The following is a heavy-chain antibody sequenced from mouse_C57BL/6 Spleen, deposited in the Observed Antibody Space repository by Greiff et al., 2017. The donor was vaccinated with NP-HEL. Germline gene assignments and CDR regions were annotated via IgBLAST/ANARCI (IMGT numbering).Heavy chain of an antibody. CDR2: INPNNGGT. CDR3: ARAGGEKFDYYGSRDLYWYFDV. J-gene: IGHJ1*03. Sequence: EVQLQQSGPELVKPGASVKISCKASGYTFTDYYMNWVKQSHGKSLEWIGDINPNNGGTSYNQKFKGKATLTVDKSSSPAYMELRSLTSEDSAVYYCARAGGEKFDYYGSRDLYWYFDVWGTGTTVTVSS. V-gene: IGHV1-26*01. D-gene: IGHD1-1*01. CDR1: GYTFTDYY.